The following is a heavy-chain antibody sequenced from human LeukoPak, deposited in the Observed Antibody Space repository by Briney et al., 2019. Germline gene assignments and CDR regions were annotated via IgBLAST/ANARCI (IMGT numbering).Heavy chain of an antibody. V-gene: IGHV3-23*01. Sequence: GGSLRLSCVASGFTFSNYAMNWVRQAPGKGLEWVSLSGSGGDIYYVDSVKGRFTISRDNSKNTLYLQMNSLRAEDTAVYYCAKARGWTYQTYFFDYWGQGTLVTVSS. CDR1: GFTFSNYA. D-gene: IGHD3/OR15-3a*01. CDR2: SGSGGDI. CDR3: AKARGWTYQTYFFDY. J-gene: IGHJ4*02.